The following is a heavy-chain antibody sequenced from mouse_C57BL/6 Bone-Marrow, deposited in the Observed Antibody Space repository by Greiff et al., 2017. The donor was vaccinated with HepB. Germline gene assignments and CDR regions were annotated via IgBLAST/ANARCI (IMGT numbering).Heavy chain of an antibody. CDR2: IYPGSGNT. CDR3: ARWDDYAPHWYVDV. J-gene: IGHJ1*03. CDR1: GYSFTSYY. D-gene: IGHD2-4*01. V-gene: IGHV1-66*01. Sequence: QVQLKESGPELVKPGASVKISCKASGYSFTSYYIHWVKQRPGQGLEWIGWIYPGSGNTKYNEKFKGKATLTADTSSSTAYMQLSSLTSEDSAVYYGARWDDYAPHWYVDVWGTGTTVTVSS.